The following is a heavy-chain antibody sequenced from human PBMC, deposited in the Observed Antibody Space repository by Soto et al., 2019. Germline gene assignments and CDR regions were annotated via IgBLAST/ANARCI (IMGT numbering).Heavy chain of an antibody. CDR3: VRAAYTSSRENYFDF. Sequence: ASVKVSCKTSGYSVTSYALHWVRQAPGQRLEWMGWINVGNGKTIYSQKFQGRVTITRDRSASTGYVELSSLRFEDTAVYYCVRAAYTSSRENYFDFRGKGTRVTASS. D-gene: IGHD3-16*01. CDR1: GYSVTSYA. V-gene: IGHV1-3*01. J-gene: IGHJ4*02. CDR2: INVGNGKT.